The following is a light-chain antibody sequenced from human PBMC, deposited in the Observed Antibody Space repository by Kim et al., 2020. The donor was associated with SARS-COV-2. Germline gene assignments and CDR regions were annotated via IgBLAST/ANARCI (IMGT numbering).Light chain of an antibody. CDR1: QGIAKD. Sequence: ASVGDRVTITCRASQGIAKDLAWFQQEPGKAPKSLVYGASSLQSGAPSRFSGSGSGTEFTLTITSLQPEDFAAYFCQQYNSYPLTFGGGTKVDIK. V-gene: IGKV1-16*01. CDR3: QQYNSYPLT. J-gene: IGKJ4*01. CDR2: GAS.